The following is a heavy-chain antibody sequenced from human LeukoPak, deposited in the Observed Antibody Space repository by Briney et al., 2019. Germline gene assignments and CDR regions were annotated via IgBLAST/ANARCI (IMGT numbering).Heavy chain of an antibody. CDR1: GFIFSSYW. J-gene: IGHJ4*02. D-gene: IGHD1-26*01. CDR3: AKGGKWDVTPFDY. Sequence: GGSLRLSCAASGFIFSSYWMYWFRQAPGKGLVWVAHINSDGSNTNYADSVKGRFTISRDNAENTLYLQVNSLRAEDTAVYYCAKGGKWDVTPFDYWGQGTLVTVSS. CDR2: INSDGSNT. V-gene: IGHV3-74*01.